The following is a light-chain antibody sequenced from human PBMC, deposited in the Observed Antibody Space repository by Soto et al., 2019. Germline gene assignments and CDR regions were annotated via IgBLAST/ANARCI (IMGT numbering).Light chain of an antibody. J-gene: IGLJ1*01. V-gene: IGLV2-14*03. CDR2: EVN. CDR1: GSDIGSYKY. Sequence: QSVLTQPASVSGSPGHSITMSCTGTGSDIGSYKYVSWYQQHPGKAPKLIIFEVNNRPSGVSDRFSGSKSGNTASLIISGLQAEDEADYYCASYTSISSLGVFGTGTKVTVL. CDR3: ASYTSISSLGV.